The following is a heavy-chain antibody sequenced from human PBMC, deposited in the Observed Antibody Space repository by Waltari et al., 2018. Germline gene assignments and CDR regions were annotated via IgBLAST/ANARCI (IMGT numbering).Heavy chain of an antibody. J-gene: IGHJ4*02. CDR1: GFTFRSNW. Sequence: EVQLVESGGGLVQPGGSLRLSCAASGFTFRSNWIAWVRQAPGRGLEWVANINQDGGETYYVDSVRGRFTISRDNARNSQYLQMDSLRDEDTALYYCARDRGWNTLDYWGQGTLVTVSS. CDR2: INQDGGET. D-gene: IGHD6-19*01. CDR3: ARDRGWNTLDY. V-gene: IGHV3-7*04.